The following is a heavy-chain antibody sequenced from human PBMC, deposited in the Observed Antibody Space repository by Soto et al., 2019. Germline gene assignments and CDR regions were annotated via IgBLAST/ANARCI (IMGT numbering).Heavy chain of an antibody. CDR2: VNPHTGGT. J-gene: IGHJ4*02. CDR1: GYTFIGYY. D-gene: IGHD6-13*01. Sequence: QVQLVQSGAEVKKPGASVKVSYKTSGYTFIGYYLNWVRQAPGQGLEWMGWVNPHTGGTHYAQKFDGRVTMTRDTSTYTAYMELSGLKFDDAATYFCARVMAYEQQLVPFDYWGQGTLVTVSS. V-gene: IGHV1-2*02. CDR3: ARVMAYEQQLVPFDY.